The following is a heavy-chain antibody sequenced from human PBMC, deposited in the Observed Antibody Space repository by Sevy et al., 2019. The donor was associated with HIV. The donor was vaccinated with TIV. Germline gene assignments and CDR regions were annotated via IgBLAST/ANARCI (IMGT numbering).Heavy chain of an antibody. V-gene: IGHV3-48*03. CDR3: ARAQNYYDSSGAYYFDY. CDR1: GFTFSIYE. CDR2: ITSSGSTI. D-gene: IGHD3-22*01. Sequence: GRSLRLSCAASGFTFSIYEMNWVRQAPGKGLEWVSYITSSGSTIYYADSVKGRFTISRDNAKNSLYLQMNSLRAEDTDIYYCARAQNYYDSSGAYYFDYWGQGALVTVSS. J-gene: IGHJ4*02.